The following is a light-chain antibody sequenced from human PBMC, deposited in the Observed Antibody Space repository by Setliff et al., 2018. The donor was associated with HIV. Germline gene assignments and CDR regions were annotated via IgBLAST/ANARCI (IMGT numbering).Light chain of an antibody. CDR3: QSYDTSLTVWV. CDR2: GKN. Sequence: QSALTQPPSVSGAPGQMVTISCTGSSSNIGAGYDVHWYQHLPGTDPKLRIYGKNNRPSGVPDRFSGSKSGTSASLAITGLQPEDEADYYCQSYDTSLTVWVFGGGTKVTVL. J-gene: IGLJ3*02. V-gene: IGLV1-40*01. CDR1: SSNIGAGYD.